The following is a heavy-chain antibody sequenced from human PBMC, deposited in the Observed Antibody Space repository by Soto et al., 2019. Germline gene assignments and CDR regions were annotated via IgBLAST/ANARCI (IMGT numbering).Heavy chain of an antibody. CDR2: QWFDGSNK. CDR3: ARDVGDVMSTIQGHGMDV. J-gene: IGHJ6*02. CDR1: GFTFSHYG. Sequence: QVQLVESGGAVVQPGRSLRLSCVGSGFTFSHYGMHWVRQAPGKGLEWVAVQWFDGSNKFHADSVEGRFTISRDNSQNTLYLPMNNLRAEDTAVYYCARDVGDVMSTIQGHGMDVWGQGTTVTVSS. V-gene: IGHV3-33*01. D-gene: IGHD3-16*01.